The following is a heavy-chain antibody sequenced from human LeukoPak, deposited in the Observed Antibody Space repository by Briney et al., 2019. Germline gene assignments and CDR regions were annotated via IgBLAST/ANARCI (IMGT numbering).Heavy chain of an antibody. CDR3: AGAIVGAATAFDI. J-gene: IGHJ3*02. D-gene: IGHD1-26*01. Sequence: GESLKISCKGSGYSFTSYWIGWVRQMPGKGLEWMGIIYPGDSDATYSPSFQGQVTISVEKSTSSAYLQWSSLKASDTAMYYCAGAIVGAATAFDIWGQGTMVTVSS. V-gene: IGHV5-51*01. CDR2: IYPGDSDA. CDR1: GYSFTSYW.